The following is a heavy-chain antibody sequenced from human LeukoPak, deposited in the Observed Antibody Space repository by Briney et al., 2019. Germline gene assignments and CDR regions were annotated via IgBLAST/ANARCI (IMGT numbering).Heavy chain of an antibody. CDR2: IYSGGST. CDR1: GFSISSDY. V-gene: IGHV3-53*01. CDR3: AREGPNYFDY. Sequence: GGSLRLSCAASGFSISSDYMSWVRRAPGKGLEWVSVIYSGGSTYYADSVKGRFTISRDNPKNTLHLEMNSLRAEDTAVYSCAREGPNYFDYWGQGTLVAASS. J-gene: IGHJ4*02.